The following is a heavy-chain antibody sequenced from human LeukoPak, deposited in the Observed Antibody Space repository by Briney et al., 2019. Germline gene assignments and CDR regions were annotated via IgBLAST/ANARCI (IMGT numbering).Heavy chain of an antibody. J-gene: IGHJ4*02. CDR1: GFTFSSYG. CDR2: IRYDGSNK. D-gene: IGHD3-10*01. V-gene: IGHV3-30*02. Sequence: GGSLRLSCAASGFTFSSYGMHWVRQAPGKGLEWVAFIRYDGSNKYYADSVKGRFTISRDNSKNTLYLQMNSLRAEDTAVYYCATKYYYGSGSYYNAADYWGQGTLVTVSS. CDR3: ATKYYYGSGSYYNAADY.